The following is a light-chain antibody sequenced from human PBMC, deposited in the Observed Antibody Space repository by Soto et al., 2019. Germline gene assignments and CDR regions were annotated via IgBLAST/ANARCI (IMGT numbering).Light chain of an antibody. Sequence: QSVLTQPASVSGSPGQSITISCTGTSSDVGGYNYVSWYQQYPGKPPKLMISQVSDRPSGVSYRFSGSNSGNTASLTISGRQAEDEADYYCSSYTTPSTIIFGGGTKLTVL. CDR1: SSDVGGYNY. J-gene: IGLJ2*01. CDR3: SSYTTPSTII. CDR2: QVS. V-gene: IGLV2-14*01.